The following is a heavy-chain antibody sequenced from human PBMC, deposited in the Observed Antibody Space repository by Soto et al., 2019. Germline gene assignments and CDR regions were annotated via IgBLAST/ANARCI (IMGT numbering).Heavy chain of an antibody. CDR2: IYWADGN. V-gene: IGHV2-5*02. CDR1: GFSLSTSGVG. Sequence: QITLKESGPTLVKPTHTLTLTCTFSGFSLSTSGVGVGWIRHPPGKTLECLALIYWADGNRYSLSLKSSLTITNDTSNNQGVLTMTIMDPVDTATYYCARRLYGSGSYYFDYWGQGTLVTVSS. J-gene: IGHJ4*02. CDR3: ARRLYGSGSYYFDY. D-gene: IGHD3-10*01.